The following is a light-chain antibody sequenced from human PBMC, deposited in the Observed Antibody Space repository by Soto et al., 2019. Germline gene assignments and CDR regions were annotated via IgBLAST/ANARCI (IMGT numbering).Light chain of an antibody. V-gene: IGKV3-20*01. CDR3: QQYGSSPLT. J-gene: IGKJ4*01. Sequence: EIVLTQSPGTLSLSPGERATLSCRASQSVSRSYLGWYQQKPGQAPRLLIYGASNRATGIPDRFSGIGSGTDFTLTISRLEPEDFAVYYCQQYGSSPLTFGEGTKVEIK. CDR2: GAS. CDR1: QSVSRSY.